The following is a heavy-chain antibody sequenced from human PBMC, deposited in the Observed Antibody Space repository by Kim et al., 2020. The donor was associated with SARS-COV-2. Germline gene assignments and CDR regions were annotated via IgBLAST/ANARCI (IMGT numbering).Heavy chain of an antibody. CDR2: IWYDGSNK. J-gene: IGHJ4*02. CDR3: ARDLERNTDIKYCFDY. Sequence: GGSLRLSCAASGFTFSSYGMHWVRQAPGKGLEWVAVIWYDGSNKYYADSVKGRFTISRDNSKNTLYLQMNSLRAEDTAVYYCARDLERNTDIKYCFDYWGQGTLVTVSS. CDR1: GFTFSSYG. D-gene: IGHD5-18*01. V-gene: IGHV3-33*01.